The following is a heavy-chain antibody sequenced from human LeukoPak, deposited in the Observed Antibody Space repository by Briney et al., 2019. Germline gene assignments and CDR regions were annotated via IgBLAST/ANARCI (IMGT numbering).Heavy chain of an antibody. J-gene: IGHJ4*02. V-gene: IGHV3-53*01. CDR3: ARAGSGYDCNY. Sequence: GGSLRLSCAASGFSVSNNYMTWVRQAPGKGLEWVSIIYSDGRTYYADSVKGRFNISRDNSKNTLYLQMNSLRAEDTAVYYCARAGSGYDCNYWGQGTLVTVSS. CDR2: IYSDGRT. D-gene: IGHD5-12*01. CDR1: GFSVSNNY.